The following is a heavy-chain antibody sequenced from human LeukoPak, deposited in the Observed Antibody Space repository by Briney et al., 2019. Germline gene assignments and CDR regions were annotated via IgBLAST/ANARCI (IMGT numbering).Heavy chain of an antibody. CDR2: IRFDESDK. CDR1: GFTFSNYG. V-gene: IGHV3-33*01. J-gene: IGHJ4*02. CDR3: ARDRYYSVDY. Sequence: GGSLRLSCAASGFTFSNYGMHWVRQAPGKGLEWVAHIRFDESDKYYADSVKGRFTISRDNAKNTLFLQMNSLRAEDTAVYYCARDRYYSVDYWGQGTLVTVSS. D-gene: IGHD1-26*01.